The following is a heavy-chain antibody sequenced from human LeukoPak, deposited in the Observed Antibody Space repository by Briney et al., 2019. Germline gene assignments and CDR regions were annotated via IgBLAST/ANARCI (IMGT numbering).Heavy chain of an antibody. Sequence: GGSLRLSCAASGFTFSSYGMHWVRQAPGKGLEWVAVISYDGSNKYYADSVKGRFTISRDNSKYTLYLQMNSLRAEDTAVYYCAKSSDYYGSGSYDYWGQGTLVTVSS. V-gene: IGHV3-30*18. CDR3: AKSSDYYGSGSYDY. D-gene: IGHD3-10*01. J-gene: IGHJ4*02. CDR1: GFTFSSYG. CDR2: ISYDGSNK.